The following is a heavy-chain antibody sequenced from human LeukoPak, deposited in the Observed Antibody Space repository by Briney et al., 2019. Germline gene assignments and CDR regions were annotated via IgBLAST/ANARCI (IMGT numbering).Heavy chain of an antibody. J-gene: IGHJ4*02. D-gene: IGHD3-9*01. CDR2: IYYGGST. V-gene: IGHV4-59*01. CDR3: ARYNILTASDY. Sequence: SETLSLTCTVSGGSIGSYYWSWIRQPPGKGLEWIGYIYYGGSTKYNPSLTSRVTISVDTSKNQFSLKLTSVTAADTAVYYCARYNILTASDYWGQGILVTVSS. CDR1: GGSIGSYY.